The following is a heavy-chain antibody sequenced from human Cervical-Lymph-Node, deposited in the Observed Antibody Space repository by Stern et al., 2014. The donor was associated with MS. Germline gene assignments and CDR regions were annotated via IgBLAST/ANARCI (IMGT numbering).Heavy chain of an antibody. CDR3: ARGLRVTVVRGVKFDY. D-gene: IGHD3-10*01. J-gene: IGHJ4*02. Sequence: QLQESGPGLVKPSDTLSLTCNVSGASISSFYWSWIRQPPGKGLEWIGYIYYSGSSNYNPSLKSRVTISVDTSKNQFSLKLSSVTAADTAVYYCARGLRVTVVRGVKFDYWGQGTLVTVSS. CDR1: GASISSFY. CDR2: IYYSGSS. V-gene: IGHV4-59*07.